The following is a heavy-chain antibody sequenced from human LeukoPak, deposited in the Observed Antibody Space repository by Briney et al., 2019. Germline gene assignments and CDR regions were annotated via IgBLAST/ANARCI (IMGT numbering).Heavy chain of an antibody. CDR3: ARLRSGYSSSWYYYYMDV. D-gene: IGHD6-13*01. CDR2: INHSGST. CDR1: GGSFSGYY. V-gene: IGHV4-34*01. J-gene: IGHJ6*03. Sequence: SETLSLTCAVYGGSFSGYYWSWIRQPPGKGLEWIGEINHSGSTNYNPSLKSRVTISVDTSKNQFSLKLSSVTAADTAVYYCARLRSGYSSSWYYYYMDVWGKGTTVTVSS.